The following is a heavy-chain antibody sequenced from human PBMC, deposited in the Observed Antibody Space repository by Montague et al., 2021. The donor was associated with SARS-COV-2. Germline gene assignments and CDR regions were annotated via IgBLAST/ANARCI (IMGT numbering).Heavy chain of an antibody. D-gene: IGHD2-21*01. CDR2: INHSGST. Sequence: SETLSLTCAVYGGSFSGYYWCWIRQPPGKGLEWIGEINHSGSTNYNPSLNSRVTITVDTSKNQFTLKLRSVIAADTAAHYFARLLPDGSVVAPDITFDSWGQGTLVTVSS. CDR1: GGSFSGYY. V-gene: IGHV4-34*01. CDR3: ARLLPDGSVVAPDITFDS. J-gene: IGHJ4*02.